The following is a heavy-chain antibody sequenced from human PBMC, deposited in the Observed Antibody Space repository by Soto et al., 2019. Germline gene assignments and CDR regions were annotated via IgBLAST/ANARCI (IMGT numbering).Heavy chain of an antibody. CDR2: ISSSGSTI. V-gene: IGHV3-11*01. J-gene: IGHJ6*03. CDR3: ARDGIAAAGPPHYYYMDV. D-gene: IGHD6-13*01. Sequence: GSLRLSCAACGLTFSDYYMIWIRQAPGKGLEWVSYISSSGSTIYYADSVKGRFTISRDNAKNSLYLQMNSLRAEDTAVYYCARDGIAAAGPPHYYYMDVWGKGTTVTVSS. CDR1: GLTFSDYY.